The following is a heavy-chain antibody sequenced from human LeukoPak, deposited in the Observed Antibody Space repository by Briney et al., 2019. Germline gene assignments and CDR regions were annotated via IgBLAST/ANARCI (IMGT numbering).Heavy chain of an antibody. V-gene: IGHV1-18*01. Sequence: ASVKVSCKTSGYTFTSYGLSWVRQAPGQGLEWMGWISGYSGITEYPQKFRGRVTVTTDTSTSTAYMELRSLRSDDTAVYYCARDDSSWYFDYWGQGTLVTVSS. J-gene: IGHJ4*02. CDR3: ARDDSSWYFDY. CDR2: ISGYSGIT. D-gene: IGHD6-13*01. CDR1: GYTFTSYG.